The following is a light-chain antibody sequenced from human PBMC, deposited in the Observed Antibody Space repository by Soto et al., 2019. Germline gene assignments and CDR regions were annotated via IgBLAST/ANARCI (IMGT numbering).Light chain of an antibody. CDR1: QGISSW. CDR3: QQANSFPLT. CDR2: AAS. J-gene: IGKJ4*01. V-gene: IGKV1-12*01. Sequence: DIQMTQFPSSVSASVGDSVTITCRASQGISSWVAWYQQKPGKAPKLLIYAASSLQSGVTSRFSGSGSGTDFTLTISSLQPEDFATYYCQQANSFPLTFGGGTKVDLK.